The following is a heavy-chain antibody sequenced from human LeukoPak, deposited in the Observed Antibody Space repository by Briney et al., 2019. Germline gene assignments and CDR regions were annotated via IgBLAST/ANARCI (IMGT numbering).Heavy chain of an antibody. D-gene: IGHD3-9*01. CDR1: GGSFSGYY. J-gene: IGHJ4*02. CDR3: ARGGYDILTGYLYYFDY. CDR2: INQSGST. Sequence: SETLSLTCAVYGGSFSGYYWSRIRQPPGKGLEWIGEINQSGSTNYNPSLKSRVTISVDTSKNQFSLKLSSVTAADTAVYYCARGGYDILTGYLYYFDYWGRGTLVTVSS. V-gene: IGHV4-34*01.